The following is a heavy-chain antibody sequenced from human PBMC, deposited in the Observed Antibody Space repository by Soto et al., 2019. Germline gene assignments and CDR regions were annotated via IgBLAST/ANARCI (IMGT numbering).Heavy chain of an antibody. J-gene: IGHJ4*02. Sequence: PGGSLRLSCAASGFTFSSYEMNWVRQAPGKGLEWVSYISSSGSTIYYADSVKGRFTISRDNAKNSLYLQMNSLRAEDTAVYYCASTYDYVWGSYRLDYWGQGTLVTVSS. CDR3: ASTYDYVWGSYRLDY. CDR1: GFTFSSYE. D-gene: IGHD3-16*02. V-gene: IGHV3-48*03. CDR2: ISSSGSTI.